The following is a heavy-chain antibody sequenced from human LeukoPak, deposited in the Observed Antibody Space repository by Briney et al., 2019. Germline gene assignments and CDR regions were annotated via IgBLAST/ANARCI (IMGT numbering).Heavy chain of an antibody. Sequence: ASVKVSCKASGYTFTGYYMHWVRQAPGQGLEWMGWINPNSGGTNYAQKFQGRVTMTRDTSISTACMELSRLRSDDTAVYYCARESVPYSSSWYVNYYMDVWGKGTTVTVSS. D-gene: IGHD6-13*01. CDR2: INPNSGGT. V-gene: IGHV1-2*02. CDR1: GYTFTGYY. J-gene: IGHJ6*03. CDR3: ARESVPYSSSWYVNYYMDV.